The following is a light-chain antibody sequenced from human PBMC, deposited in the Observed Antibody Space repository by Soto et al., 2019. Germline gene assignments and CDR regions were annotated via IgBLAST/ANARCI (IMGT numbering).Light chain of an antibody. CDR3: QQYGSSRST. J-gene: IGKJ2*02. V-gene: IGKV3-20*01. CDR1: QSVSSSY. Sequence: EIVLTQSPGTLSLSPGGRATLSCRASQSVSSSYLAWYQQKPGQAPRLLIYGASSRATGIPDRFSGSGSGTDFTLTISRLEPEDFAVYYCQQYGSSRSTFGQGTKLEIK. CDR2: GAS.